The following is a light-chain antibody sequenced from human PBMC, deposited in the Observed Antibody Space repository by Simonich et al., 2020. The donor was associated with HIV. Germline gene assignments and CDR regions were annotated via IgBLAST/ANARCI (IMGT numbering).Light chain of an antibody. CDR3: QSYDISNHWV. CDR2: EDN. CDR1: SGRLASNY. J-gene: IGLJ3*02. V-gene: IGLV6-57*03. Sequence: NFMLTQPHSVSESPGKTVTISCTRSSGRLASNYVQWYQQRPGSAPTTLIYEDNQSPSGVPDRFSGSIDSSSNSASLTISGLKTEDEADYYCQSYDISNHWVFGGGTKLTVL.